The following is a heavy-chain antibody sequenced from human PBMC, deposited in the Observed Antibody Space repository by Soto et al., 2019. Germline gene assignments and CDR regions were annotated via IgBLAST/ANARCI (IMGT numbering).Heavy chain of an antibody. V-gene: IGHV3-48*01. CDR2: ISSSSSTI. CDR3: ARADSGYAHGYYYYGMDV. Sequence: EVQLVESGGGLVQPGGSLRLSCAAYGFTFSSYSMNWVRQAPGKGLEWVSYISSSSSTIYYADSVKGRFTISRDNAKNSLDLQMNSLRAEDTAVYYCARADSGYAHGYYYYGMDVWGQGTTVTVSS. CDR1: GFTFSSYS. J-gene: IGHJ6*02. D-gene: IGHD5-12*01.